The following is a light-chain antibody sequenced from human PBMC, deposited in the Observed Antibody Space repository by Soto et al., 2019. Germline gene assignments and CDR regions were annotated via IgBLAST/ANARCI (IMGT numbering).Light chain of an antibody. V-gene: IGKV1-5*03. CDR1: QSISSW. Sequence: IQTTQSPSSLSASVGDRVTITCRASQSISSWLAWYQQKPGKAPKLLIYKASSLESGVPSRFSGSGSGTEFTLTINSLQPDDFATYYCQQYHIYSGTFGQGTKVDNK. J-gene: IGKJ1*01. CDR2: KAS. CDR3: QQYHIYSGT.